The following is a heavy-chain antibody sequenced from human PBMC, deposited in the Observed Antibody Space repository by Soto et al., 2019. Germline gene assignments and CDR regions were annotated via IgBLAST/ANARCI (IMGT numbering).Heavy chain of an antibody. CDR2: ISYDGSNK. V-gene: IGHV3-30-3*01. CDR1: GFAFNTYS. CDR3: AKVSPMGYFFDF. Sequence: GGSLRLSCAASGFAFNTYSMHWVRQAPGRGLEWVAVISYDGSNKFYADSVKGRFTISRDNSKNTLYLEMNSLRGEDTAVYYCAKVSPMGYFFDFWGQGTLVTVAS. J-gene: IGHJ4*02.